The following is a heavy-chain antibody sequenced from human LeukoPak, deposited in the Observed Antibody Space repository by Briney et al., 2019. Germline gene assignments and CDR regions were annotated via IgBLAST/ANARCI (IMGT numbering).Heavy chain of an antibody. V-gene: IGHV4-34*01. CDR3: ARGGTRSRRNYYDSSGSYPMNWFDS. CDR1: GGSFSGYY. J-gene: IGHJ5*01. Sequence: PSETPSLTCAVYGGSFSGYYWSWIRQPPGKGLEWIGEINHSGSTNYNPSLKSRVTISVDTSKNQFSLKLSSVTAADTAVYYCARGGTRSRRNYYDSSGSYPMNWFDSWGQGTLVTVSS. CDR2: INHSGST. D-gene: IGHD3-22*01.